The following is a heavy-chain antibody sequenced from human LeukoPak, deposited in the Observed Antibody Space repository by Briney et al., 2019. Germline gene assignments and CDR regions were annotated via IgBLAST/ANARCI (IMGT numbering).Heavy chain of an antibody. Sequence: GGSLRLSCAASGFTFSSYGMHWVRQAPGKGLEWVAFIRYDGSNKYYADSVKGRFTISRDNSKNTLYLQMNSLRAEDTAVYYCAKDSFYDILTGVRGYFDYWGQGTLVTVSS. D-gene: IGHD3-9*01. CDR1: GFTFSSYG. CDR3: AKDSFYDILTGVRGYFDY. V-gene: IGHV3-30*02. J-gene: IGHJ4*02. CDR2: IRYDGSNK.